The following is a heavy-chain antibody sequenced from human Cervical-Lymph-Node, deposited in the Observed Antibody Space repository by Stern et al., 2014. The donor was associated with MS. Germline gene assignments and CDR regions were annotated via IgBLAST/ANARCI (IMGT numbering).Heavy chain of an antibody. CDR2: IIPIFGTA. CDR1: GGTFSSYA. D-gene: IGHD1-1*01. Sequence: VQLVESGAEVKKPGSSVKVSCKASGGTFSSYAINWVRQVPGQGLEWMGGIIPIFGTANYAQKCQGRVTITADESTSTAYMKLSRLRSEDTAVYYCASTTGTTFYYGMDVWGQGTTVTVSS. CDR3: ASTTGTTFYYGMDV. V-gene: IGHV1-69*01. J-gene: IGHJ6*02.